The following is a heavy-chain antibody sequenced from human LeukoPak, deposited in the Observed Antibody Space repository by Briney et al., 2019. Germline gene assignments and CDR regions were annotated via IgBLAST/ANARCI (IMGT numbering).Heavy chain of an antibody. V-gene: IGHV3-53*01. D-gene: IGHD3-22*01. CDR3: ARGIYYDNSGYIH. J-gene: IGHJ4*02. CDR1: GFTVSSNY. CDR2: IYAGGSI. Sequence: QAGGSLRLSCAASGFTVSSNYISWVRQAPVQGLEWVSVIYAGGSIYYADSVKGRFTISRDNSKNTVYLQMNSLRAEDTAVYYCARGIYYDNSGYIHWGQGTLVTVSS.